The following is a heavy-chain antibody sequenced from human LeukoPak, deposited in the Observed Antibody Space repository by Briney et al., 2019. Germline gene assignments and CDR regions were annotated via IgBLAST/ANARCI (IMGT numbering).Heavy chain of an antibody. CDR2: IYHSGST. V-gene: IGHV4-38-2*02. D-gene: IGHD3-16*01. Sequence: PSETLSLTCTVFGYSISSGYYWGWIRQPPGKGLEWIGSIYHSGSTYYNPSLKSRVTISVDTSKNQFSLKLSSVTAADTAVYYCAYDRDAFDIWGQGTMVTVSS. J-gene: IGHJ3*02. CDR3: AYDRDAFDI. CDR1: GYSISSGYY.